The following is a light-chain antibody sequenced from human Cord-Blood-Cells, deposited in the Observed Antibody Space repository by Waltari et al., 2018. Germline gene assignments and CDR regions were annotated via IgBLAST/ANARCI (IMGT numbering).Light chain of an antibody. CDR1: SSNIGSNY. J-gene: IGLJ3*02. V-gene: IGLV1-47*01. Sequence: QSVLTQPPSASGTPGQRVTISCSGRSSNIGSNYVYWYQHLPGTAPKLLSYRNNQRPSGVPDRFSCSKSGTSASLASSGVRSEDEADYYCAAWDDSLSGWVFGGGTKLTVL. CDR2: RNN. CDR3: AAWDDSLSGWV.